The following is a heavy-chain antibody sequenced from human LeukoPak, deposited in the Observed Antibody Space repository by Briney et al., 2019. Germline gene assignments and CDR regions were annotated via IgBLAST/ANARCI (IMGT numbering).Heavy chain of an antibody. D-gene: IGHD3-9*01. CDR1: GGSISSSSYY. V-gene: IGHV4-39*07. CDR3: ARGQHILTGYFYFDY. CDR2: IYDSGST. Sequence: SETLSLTCTLSGGSISSSSYYWGWIRQPPGKGLEWIGSIYDSGSTYYNPSIKSRVTISVDTSKNQFSLKLSSVTAADTAVYYCARGQHILTGYFYFDYWGLGTLVTVSS. J-gene: IGHJ4*02.